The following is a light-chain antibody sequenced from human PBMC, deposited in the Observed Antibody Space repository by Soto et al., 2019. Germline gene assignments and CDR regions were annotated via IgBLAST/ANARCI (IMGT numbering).Light chain of an antibody. Sequence: EIVLTQSPDTLSLSPGETATLSCRASQSVYNRYLAWYQQKPGQSPRLLISWASARESGVPDRFSGSGSGTDFTLTISNLQAEDVAVYYCHQFYSAPQAFGGGTKVEIQ. V-gene: IGKV3D-7*01. CDR2: WAS. CDR3: HQFYSAPQA. J-gene: IGKJ4*01. CDR1: QSVYNRY.